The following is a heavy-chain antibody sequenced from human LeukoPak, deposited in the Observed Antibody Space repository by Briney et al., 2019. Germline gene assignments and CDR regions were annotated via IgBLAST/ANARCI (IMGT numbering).Heavy chain of an antibody. CDR1: GGSISSSSYY. CDR2: IYYSGST. V-gene: IGHV4-39*01. J-gene: IGHJ4*02. CDR3: ATPLGYGDYPLDY. Sequence: SKTLSLTCTVSGGSISSSSYYWGWIRQPPGKGLEWIGSIYYSGSTYYNPSLKSRVTISVDTSKNQFSLKLSSVTAADTAVYYCATPLGYGDYPLDYWGQGTLVTVSS. D-gene: IGHD4-17*01.